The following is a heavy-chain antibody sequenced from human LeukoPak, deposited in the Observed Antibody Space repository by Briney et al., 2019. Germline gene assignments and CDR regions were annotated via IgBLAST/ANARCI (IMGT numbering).Heavy chain of an antibody. CDR3: ARDLGYCSGGSCYYDAFDI. CDR1: GFTFSSYA. CDR2: IWYDGSNK. J-gene: IGHJ3*02. V-gene: IGHV3-33*08. D-gene: IGHD2-15*01. Sequence: GGSLRLSCAASGFTFSSYAMSWVRQAPGKGLEWVAVIWYDGSNKYYADSVKGRFTISRDNSKNTLYLQMNSLRAEDTAVYYCARDLGYCSGGSCYYDAFDIWGQGTMVTVSS.